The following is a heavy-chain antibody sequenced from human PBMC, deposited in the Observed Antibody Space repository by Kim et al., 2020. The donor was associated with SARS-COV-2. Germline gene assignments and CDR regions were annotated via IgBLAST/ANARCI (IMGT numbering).Heavy chain of an antibody. D-gene: IGHD6-19*01. CDR3: ARVMGIAVAEVVDY. CDR1: GFTVSSNY. J-gene: IGHJ4*02. Sequence: GGSLRLSCAASGFTVSSNYMSWVRQAPGKGLEWVSVIYSGGSTYYADSVKGRFTISRDNSKNTLYLQMNSLRAEDTAVYYCARVMGIAVAEVVDYWGQGTLVTVSS. CDR2: IYSGGST. V-gene: IGHV3-66*01.